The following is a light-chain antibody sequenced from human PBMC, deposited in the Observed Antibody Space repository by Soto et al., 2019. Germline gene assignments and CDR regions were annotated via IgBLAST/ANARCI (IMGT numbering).Light chain of an antibody. CDR3: QQANNFPLT. V-gene: IGKV1-12*01. CDR1: RVIGDW. J-gene: IGKJ4*01. Sequence: DIQMTQSPSSVSASVGDTVSITCRASRVIGDWLAWYQHKPGKVPKLLIYGASTLQSGVPSRFSASGVGTDFTLTISTLQTEDFATYSCQQANNFPLTFGGGTKVEIK. CDR2: GAS.